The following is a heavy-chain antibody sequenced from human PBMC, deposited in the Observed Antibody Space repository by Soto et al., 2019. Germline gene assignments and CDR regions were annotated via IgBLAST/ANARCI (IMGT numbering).Heavy chain of an antibody. CDR2: IIPIFGTA. Sequence: QVQLVQSGAEVKKPGSSVKVSCKASGGSFSSYAISWVRQAPGQGLEWMGGIIPIFGTANYAQKFQGRVTITADESTSTAYMELSSLRSEDTAVYYCARDRHYGSGSYYNFDYWGQGTLVTVSS. CDR1: GGSFSSYA. CDR3: ARDRHYGSGSYYNFDY. D-gene: IGHD3-10*01. J-gene: IGHJ4*02. V-gene: IGHV1-69*12.